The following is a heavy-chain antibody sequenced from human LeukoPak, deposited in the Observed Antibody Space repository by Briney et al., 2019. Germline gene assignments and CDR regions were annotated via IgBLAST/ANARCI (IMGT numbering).Heavy chain of an antibody. V-gene: IGHV3-30*02. D-gene: IGHD1-14*01. J-gene: IGHJ4*02. CDR1: GYTFSNYA. CDR2: IRYDGSNN. Sequence: PGGSLRLSCAASGYTFSNYAMHWVRQAPGKGLEWVAFIRYDGSNNDHADPVKGRFTISRDNSKNTLYMQMNSLRPEDTAIYFCATTNPRGDFDYWGQGTLVTVSS. CDR3: ATTNPRGDFDY.